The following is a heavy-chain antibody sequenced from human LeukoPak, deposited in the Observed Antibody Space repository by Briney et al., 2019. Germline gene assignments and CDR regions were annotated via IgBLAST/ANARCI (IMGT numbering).Heavy chain of an antibody. V-gene: IGHV5-10-1*01. J-gene: IGHJ5*02. CDR1: GYIFTSYW. Sequence: GESLKISCKGSGYIFTSYWISWGRQMPGKGLEWMGRIDPSDSYTNYSPSFQGHVTISADKSISTAYLQWSSLKASDTAMYYCARHPTNWFDPWGQGTLVTVSS. CDR3: ARHPTNWFDP. CDR2: IDPSDSYT.